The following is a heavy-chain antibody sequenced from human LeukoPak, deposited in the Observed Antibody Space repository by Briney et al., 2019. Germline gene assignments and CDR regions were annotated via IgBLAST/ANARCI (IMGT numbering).Heavy chain of an antibody. CDR3: ARVTNMWELAH. V-gene: IGHV1-46*01. J-gene: IGHJ4*02. D-gene: IGHD1-26*01. CDR1: GYTFTSYY. Sequence: ASVKVSCKASGYTFTSYYMHWVRQAPGQGLEWMGIINPSGGSTSCAQKFQGRVTMTRDTSTSTVYMELSSLRSEDTAVYYCARVTNMWELAHWGQGTLVTVSS. CDR2: INPSGGST.